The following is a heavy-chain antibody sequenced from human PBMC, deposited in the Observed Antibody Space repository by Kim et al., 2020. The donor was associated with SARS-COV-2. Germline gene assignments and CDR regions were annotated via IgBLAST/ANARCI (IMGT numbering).Heavy chain of an antibody. Sequence: SLKSRVTISVDTSKNQFSLKLSSVPAADTAVYYCARDPLGIAAAGTGWFDPWGQGTLVTVSS. CDR3: ARDPLGIAAAGTGWFDP. V-gene: IGHV4-31*02. D-gene: IGHD6-13*01. J-gene: IGHJ5*02.